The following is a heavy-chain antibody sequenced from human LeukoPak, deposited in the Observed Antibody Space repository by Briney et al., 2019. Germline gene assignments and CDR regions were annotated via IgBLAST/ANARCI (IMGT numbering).Heavy chain of an antibody. CDR2: IYPGDSDT. CDR1: GYSFTSYW. D-gene: IGHD3-9*01. CDR3: ARAEMYYDILTGYYISVGYFDY. V-gene: IGHV5-51*01. J-gene: IGHJ4*02. Sequence: GESLKISCKGSGYSFTSYWIGWVRQMPGKGLEWMGIIYPGDSDTRYSPSFQGQVTISADKSISTAYLQWSSLKASDTAMYYCARAEMYYDILTGYYISVGYFDYWGQGTLVTVSS.